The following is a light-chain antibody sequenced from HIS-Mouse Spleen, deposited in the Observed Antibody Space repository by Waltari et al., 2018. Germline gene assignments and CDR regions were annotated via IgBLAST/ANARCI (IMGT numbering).Light chain of an antibody. V-gene: IGLV2-14*03. CDR3: SSYTSSSFNVV. CDR2: DVS. J-gene: IGLJ2*01. CDR1: SSDVGGYNY. Sequence: QSALTQPASVSGSPGQSITISCTGTSSDVGGYNYVSWYQQHPGKAPNLMIYDVSNRPSGVFNRFSGSKSGNTASLTISGLQAEDEADYYCSSYTSSSFNVVFGGGTKLTVL.